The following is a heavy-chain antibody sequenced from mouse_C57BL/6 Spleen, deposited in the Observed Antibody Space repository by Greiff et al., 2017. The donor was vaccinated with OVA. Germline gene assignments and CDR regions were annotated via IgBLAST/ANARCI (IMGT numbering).Heavy chain of an antibody. CDR1: GYTFTDYE. CDR2: IDPETGGT. CDR3: TREGDYDRYYFDY. V-gene: IGHV1-15*01. Sequence: VKLVESGAELVRPGASVTLSCKASGYTFTDYEMHWVKQTPVHGLEWIGAIDPETGGTAYNQKFKGKAILTADKSSSTAYMELRSLTSEDSAVYYCTREGDYDRYYFDYWGQGTTLTVSS. J-gene: IGHJ2*01. D-gene: IGHD2-4*01.